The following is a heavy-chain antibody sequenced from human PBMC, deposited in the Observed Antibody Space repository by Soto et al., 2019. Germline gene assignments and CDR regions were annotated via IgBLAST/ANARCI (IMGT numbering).Heavy chain of an antibody. V-gene: IGHV3-23*01. D-gene: IGHD1-26*01. CDR2: ISGSGDST. Sequence: EVQLLESGGGLVQPGGSLRLSCAASGFTFSNYAMNWLRQAPGKGLEWVSVISGSGDSTYYADSVKGRFTISRDNSKNTLYLQMNSLRAEDTAIYYCARRGSGSYYDYWGQGTLVTVSS. CDR1: GFTFSNYA. J-gene: IGHJ4*02. CDR3: ARRGSGSYYDY.